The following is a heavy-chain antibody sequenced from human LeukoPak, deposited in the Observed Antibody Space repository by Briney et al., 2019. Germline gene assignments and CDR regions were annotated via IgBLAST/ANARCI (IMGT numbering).Heavy chain of an antibody. CDR2: IWYDGSNK. Sequence: GGSLRLSCAASGFTFSSYGMHWVRQAPGKGLEWVAVIWYDGSNKYYADSVKGRFTISRDNSKNTLYLQMNSLRAEDTAVYYCARTVTVTTFYYYYGMDVWGQGTTVTVSS. V-gene: IGHV3-33*01. CDR1: GFTFSSYG. J-gene: IGHJ6*02. D-gene: IGHD4-11*01. CDR3: ARTVTVTTFYYYYGMDV.